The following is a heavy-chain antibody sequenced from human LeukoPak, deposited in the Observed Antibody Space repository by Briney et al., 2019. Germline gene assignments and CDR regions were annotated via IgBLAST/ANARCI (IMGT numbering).Heavy chain of an antibody. CDR2: IYHSGST. J-gene: IGHJ4*02. CDR3: ARHVSSGYSYGLGYFDY. CDR1: GYSISRGYY. D-gene: IGHD5-18*01. Sequence: SETLSLTCAVSGYSISRGYYWGWIRQPPGKGLEWIGSIYHSGSTYYNPAPRSRVTKSVDTSKNQFSLKLSSVTAADTAVYYCARHVSSGYSYGLGYFDYWGQGTLVTVSS. V-gene: IGHV4-38-2*01.